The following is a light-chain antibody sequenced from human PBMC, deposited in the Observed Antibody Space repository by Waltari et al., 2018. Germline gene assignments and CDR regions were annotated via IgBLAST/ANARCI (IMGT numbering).Light chain of an antibody. J-gene: IGKJ1*01. CDR1: QSIGSN. Sequence: EIVMTQSPATLSVSPGESPTLTCRPSQSIGSNLAWYQQKPGQAPRLLIYDATTRDTDIAARFSGSGSGTEFTLTISSLQSEDFAVYFCQQYRDWPRTFGHGTKVETK. V-gene: IGKV3-15*01. CDR2: DAT. CDR3: QQYRDWPRT.